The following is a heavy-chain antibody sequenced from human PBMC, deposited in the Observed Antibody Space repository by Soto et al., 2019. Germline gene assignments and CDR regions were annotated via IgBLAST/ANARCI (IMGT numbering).Heavy chain of an antibody. Sequence: QITLKESGPTLVKPTQTLTLTCTFSVFSLSTSGVGVGWIRQPPGKALEWLALIYWDDDKRYSPSLKSRLTITNDTSKNQVVLTMTNMDPVDTATYYCAHLSSGSSFFDYWGQGTLVTVSS. CDR3: AHLSSGSSFFDY. J-gene: IGHJ4*02. D-gene: IGHD3-22*01. CDR1: VFSLSTSGVG. V-gene: IGHV2-5*02. CDR2: IYWDDDK.